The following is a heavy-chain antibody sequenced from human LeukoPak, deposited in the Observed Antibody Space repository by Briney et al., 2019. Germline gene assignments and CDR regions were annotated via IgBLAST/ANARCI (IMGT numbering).Heavy chain of an antibody. Sequence: GGSLRLSCAASGFTFSSYAMHWVRQAPGKGLEWVSGIRNGGSTGYADSVKGRFTISRDNAKNSLYLQMNSLRAEDTALYYCARGTSDARYYFDYWGQGILVTVSS. CDR1: GFTFSSYA. CDR2: IRNGGST. J-gene: IGHJ4*02. V-gene: IGHV3-20*04. CDR3: ARGTSDARYYFDY. D-gene: IGHD1-1*01.